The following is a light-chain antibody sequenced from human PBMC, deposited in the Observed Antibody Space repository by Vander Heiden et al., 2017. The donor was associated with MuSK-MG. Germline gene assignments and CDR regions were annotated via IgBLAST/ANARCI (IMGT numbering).Light chain of an antibody. Sequence: QSVLTQPPSASGTPGQRVTISCSGSSSNIGSNSVNWYQQLPGTAPKVLIYRNNQRPSGVPDRFSGSKSGTSASLAISGLRSEDEADYYCAAWDDSLSGLVFGGGTKLKVL. J-gene: IGLJ2*01. CDR3: AAWDDSLSGLV. CDR1: SSNIGSNS. CDR2: RNN. V-gene: IGLV1-47*01.